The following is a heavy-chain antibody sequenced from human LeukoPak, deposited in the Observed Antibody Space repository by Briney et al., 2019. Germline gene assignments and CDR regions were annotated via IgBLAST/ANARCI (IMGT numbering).Heavy chain of an antibody. V-gene: IGHV3-21*01. J-gene: IGHJ4*02. CDR2: ISSSHNNI. CDR3: VRDRSPGYFDY. D-gene: IGHD3-10*01. CDR1: GFTFSSHG. Sequence: GGSLRLSCAASGFTFSSHGMNWVRQAPGKGLDWVSSISSSHNNIYYADSVKGRFSISRDNAKNSLFLQMNSLRAEDTAVYYCVRDRSPGYFDYWGQGTLVTVSS.